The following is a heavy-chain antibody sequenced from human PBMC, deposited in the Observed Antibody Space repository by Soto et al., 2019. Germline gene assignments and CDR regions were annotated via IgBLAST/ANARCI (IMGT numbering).Heavy chain of an antibody. CDR2: IKQGGSEK. D-gene: IGHD2-2*01. CDR3: ARVEVVPAAIRYYYYGMDV. V-gene: IGHV3-7*03. CDR1: GFTFSSYW. Sequence: EVQLVESGGGLVQPGGSLRLSCAASGFTFSSYWMSWVRQAPGKGLEWVANIKQGGSEKYHVDSVKGRFTISRDNAKNPLKLQMNSPGAEDTAVNCSARVEVVPAAIRYYYYGMDVSGQGATVTV. J-gene: IGHJ6*02.